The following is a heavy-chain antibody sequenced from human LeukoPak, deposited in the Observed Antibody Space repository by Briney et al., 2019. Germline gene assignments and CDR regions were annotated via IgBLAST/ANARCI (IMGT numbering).Heavy chain of an antibody. Sequence: GGSLRLSCAASGFTFSSYGMHWLRQAPGKGLEWVSSIGGSSSYKYSADSLSGRFTISRDNARNSLYLQMNSLRVEDTPVYYCARFSDDYYDYYMDVWGKGTTVTVSS. CDR2: IGGSSSYK. CDR1: GFTFSSYG. CDR3: ARFSDDYYDYYMDV. J-gene: IGHJ6*03. V-gene: IGHV3-21*01.